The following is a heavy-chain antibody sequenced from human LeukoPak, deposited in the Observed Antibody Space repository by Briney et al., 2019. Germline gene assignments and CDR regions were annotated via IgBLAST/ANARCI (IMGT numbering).Heavy chain of an antibody. V-gene: IGHV1-18*01. CDR3: ARESDRFFYSSSRGNYYYMDV. D-gene: IGHD6-13*01. CDR2: ISAYNGNT. CDR1: GYTFTSYG. Sequence: ASVKVSCKASGYTFTSYGISWVRQAPGQGLEWMGWISAYNGNTNYAQKLQGRVTMTTDTSTSTAYMELRSLRSDDTAVYYCARESDRFFYSSSRGNYYYMDVWGKGTTVTVSS. J-gene: IGHJ6*03.